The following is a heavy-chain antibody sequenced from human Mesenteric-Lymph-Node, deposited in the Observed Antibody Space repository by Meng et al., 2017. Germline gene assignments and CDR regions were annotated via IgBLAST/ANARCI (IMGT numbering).Heavy chain of an antibody. J-gene: IGHJ5*02. V-gene: IGHV3-23*01. CDR3: AKDEGYYYGSGSYYGNWFDP. CDR1: GFTFSSYA. D-gene: IGHD3-10*01. CDR2: ISGSGGST. Sequence: GESLKISCAASGFTFSSYAMSWVRQAPGKGLEWVSAISGSGGSTYYADSVKGRFTISRDNSKNTLYLQMNSLRAEDTAVYYCAKDEGYYYGSGSYYGNWFDPWGQGTLVTVSS.